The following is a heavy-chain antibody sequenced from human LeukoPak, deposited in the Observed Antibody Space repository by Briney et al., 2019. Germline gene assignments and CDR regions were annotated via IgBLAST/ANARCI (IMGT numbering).Heavy chain of an antibody. D-gene: IGHD5-24*01. CDR1: GYTFTSYW. CDR3: ARHVMATPYYYYGMDV. J-gene: IGHJ6*02. CDR2: IYPGDSDT. Sequence: ASVKVSCKASGYTFTSYWIGWVRQMPGKGLEWMGIIYPGDSDTRYSPSFQGQVTISADKSISTAYLQWSSLKASDTAMYYCARHVMATPYYYYGMDVWGQGTTVTVSS. V-gene: IGHV5-51*01.